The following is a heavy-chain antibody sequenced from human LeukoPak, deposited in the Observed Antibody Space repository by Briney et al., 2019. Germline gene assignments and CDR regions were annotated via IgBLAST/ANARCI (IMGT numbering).Heavy chain of an antibody. D-gene: IGHD3-9*01. CDR1: GASFSSYY. CDR2: IFYNGNT. Sequence: SETLSLTCTVSGASFSSYYWSWLRQPPGKGLEWIAYIFYNGNTKYNPSLKSRVTISVDTSKTQFSLKVTSVTAADTAVYYCARGRLLRYFDWLSTREGYYFDYWGQGTLVTVSS. J-gene: IGHJ4*02. V-gene: IGHV4-59*01. CDR3: ARGRLLRYFDWLSTREGYYFDY.